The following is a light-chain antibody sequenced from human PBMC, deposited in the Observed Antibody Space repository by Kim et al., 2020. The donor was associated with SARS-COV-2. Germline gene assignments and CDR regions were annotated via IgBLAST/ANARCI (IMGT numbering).Light chain of an antibody. CDR1: SNNVGNQG. J-gene: IGLJ3*02. Sequence: QAGLTQPPSVSKGLRQTATLTCTGNSNNVGNQGAAWLQQHQGHPPKLLSYRNNNRPSGISERLSASRSGNTASLTITGLQSEDEADYYCSAWDSSLSAWVLGGGTKLTVL. V-gene: IGLV10-54*01. CDR3: SAWDSSLSAWV. CDR2: RNN.